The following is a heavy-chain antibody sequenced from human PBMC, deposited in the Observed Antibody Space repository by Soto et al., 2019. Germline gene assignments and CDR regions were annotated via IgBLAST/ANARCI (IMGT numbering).Heavy chain of an antibody. J-gene: IGHJ4*02. Sequence: GGSLRLSCAASGFTFSSYGMHWVRQAPGKGLEWVAVIWYDGSNKYYADSVKGRFTISRDNSKNTLYLQMNSLRAEDTAVYYCARGHYGDPFFDYWGQGTLVTVSS. D-gene: IGHD4-17*01. V-gene: IGHV3-33*01. CDR1: GFTFSSYG. CDR2: IWYDGSNK. CDR3: ARGHYGDPFFDY.